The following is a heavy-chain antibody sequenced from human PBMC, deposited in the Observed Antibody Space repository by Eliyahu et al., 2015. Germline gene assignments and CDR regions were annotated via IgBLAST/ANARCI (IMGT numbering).Heavy chain of an antibody. J-gene: IGHJ4*02. CDR1: GFTXSSYS. Sequence: EVQLVESGGGLVQPGGSLXLSCAAPGFTXSSYSMNWVRXAPGKGLEWVSYISSSSSTIYYADSVKGRFTISRDNAKNSLYLQMNSLRAEDTAVYYCAREEGAGATVDYWGQGTLVTVSS. D-gene: IGHD1-26*01. CDR3: AREEGAGATVDY. V-gene: IGHV3-48*01. CDR2: ISSSSSTI.